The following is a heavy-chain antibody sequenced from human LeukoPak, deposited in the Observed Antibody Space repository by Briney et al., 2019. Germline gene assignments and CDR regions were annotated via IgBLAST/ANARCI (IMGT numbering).Heavy chain of an antibody. CDR1: GGSFSGYY. Sequence: SETLSLTCAVYGGSFSGYYWSWIRQPPGKGLEWIGEINHSGSTNYNPSLKSRVSISVDTSKNQFSLRLTSVTAADTAVYYCARDRWGFGEDFWGQGTLVTVST. D-gene: IGHD3-10*01. CDR2: INHSGST. CDR3: ARDRWGFGEDF. J-gene: IGHJ4*02. V-gene: IGHV4-34*01.